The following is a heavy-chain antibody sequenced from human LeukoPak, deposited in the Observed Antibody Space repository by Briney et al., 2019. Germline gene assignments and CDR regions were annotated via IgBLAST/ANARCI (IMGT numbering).Heavy chain of an antibody. CDR1: GYTFTSYA. Sequence: GASVKVSCKASGYTFTSYALNWVRQVPGQGLEWMGWINTNTGNPRYAQDFTGRFVFSLDTSVSTAYLQISSLKAEDTAVYYCARDGAYFTAAGTLFDYWGQGTLVTVSS. V-gene: IGHV7-4-1*02. CDR2: INTNTGNP. J-gene: IGHJ4*02. D-gene: IGHD6-13*01. CDR3: ARDGAYFTAAGTLFDY.